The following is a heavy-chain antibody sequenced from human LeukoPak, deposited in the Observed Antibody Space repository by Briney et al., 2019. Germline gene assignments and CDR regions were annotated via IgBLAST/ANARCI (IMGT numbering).Heavy chain of an antibody. V-gene: IGHV3-43*02. CDR1: GFIFDDYG. CDR3: AKDIYSSNWASGDY. CDR2: ISGDGGTT. J-gene: IGHJ4*02. D-gene: IGHD6-13*01. Sequence: PGGSLRLSCAASGFIFDDYGMHWVRQAPGKGLEWVSLISGDGGTTYYADSVKGRFTISRDNSKNSLYLQMNSLRTEDTALYYCAKDIYSSNWASGDYWGQGTLVTVSS.